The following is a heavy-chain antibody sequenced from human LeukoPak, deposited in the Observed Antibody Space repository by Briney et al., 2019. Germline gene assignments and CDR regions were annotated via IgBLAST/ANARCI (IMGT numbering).Heavy chain of an antibody. Sequence: GGSLRLSCAASGFTFSIYGVHWVRQAPGKGLVWVSSINDDGSSKIYADSVKGRFTISRDNAKNTLYLQMNTLRAEDTAVYYCAFLAYWGEGTPVTVSS. V-gene: IGHV3-74*01. CDR3: AFLAY. CDR1: GFTFSIYG. CDR2: INDDGSSK. J-gene: IGHJ4*02.